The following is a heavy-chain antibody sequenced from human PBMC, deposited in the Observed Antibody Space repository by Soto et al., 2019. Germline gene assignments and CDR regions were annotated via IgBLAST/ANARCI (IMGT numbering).Heavy chain of an antibody. CDR1: GFTFSSYA. CDR3: AKDLGITTYYAFWSGYYPPIA. Sequence: GGSLRLSCAASGFTFSSYAMSWVRQAPGKGLEWVSAISGSGGSTYYADSVKGRFTISRDNSKNTLYLQMNSLRAEDTAVYYCAKDLGITTYYAFWSGYYPPIAWGQGTLVTVSS. J-gene: IGHJ4*02. CDR2: ISGSGGST. V-gene: IGHV3-23*01. D-gene: IGHD3-3*01.